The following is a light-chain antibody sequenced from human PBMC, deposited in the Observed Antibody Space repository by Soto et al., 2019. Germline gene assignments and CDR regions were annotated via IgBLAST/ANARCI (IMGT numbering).Light chain of an antibody. V-gene: IGKV1-5*03. CDR1: QSIANW. Sequence: DIQMTQSHSTLSASVGDRVTITCRASQSIANWLAWYQQKSGKAPKVLIYMASNLESGVPSRFSGSGSGTEFTLTISSLQPDDFATYYCQQYNSYSRTFGQGTKVDIK. CDR3: QQYNSYSRT. J-gene: IGKJ1*01. CDR2: MAS.